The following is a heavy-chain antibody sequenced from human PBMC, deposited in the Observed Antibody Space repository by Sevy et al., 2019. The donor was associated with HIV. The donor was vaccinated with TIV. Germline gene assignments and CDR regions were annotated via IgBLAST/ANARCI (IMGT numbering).Heavy chain of an antibody. CDR1: GFTFSTYG. Sequence: GGSLRLSCAASGFTFSTYGMNWVRQAPGKGLEWISYISSSSSIIHYADSVKGRFTISRDNAKNSLFLQMNSLRDEDTAIYYCATDSGSLLLSSRVLDYWGQGTLVTVSS. J-gene: IGHJ4*02. D-gene: IGHD6-25*01. CDR2: ISSSSSII. CDR3: ATDSGSLLLSSRVLDY. V-gene: IGHV3-48*02.